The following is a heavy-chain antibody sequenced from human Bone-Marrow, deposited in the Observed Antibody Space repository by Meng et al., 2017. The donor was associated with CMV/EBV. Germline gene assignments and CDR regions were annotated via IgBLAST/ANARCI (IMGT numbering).Heavy chain of an antibody. CDR2: IIPIFGTA. Sequence: SVKVSCKASGGTFSSYAISWVRQAPGQGLEWMGGIIPIFGTANYAQKFQGRVTITTDESTSTAYMELSSLRSEDTAVYYCARDLDGGSCSGGSCYPPSGAFDIWGQATMVTVSS. D-gene: IGHD2-15*01. V-gene: IGHV1-69*05. CDR1: GGTFSSYA. CDR3: ARDLDGGSCSGGSCYPPSGAFDI. J-gene: IGHJ3*02.